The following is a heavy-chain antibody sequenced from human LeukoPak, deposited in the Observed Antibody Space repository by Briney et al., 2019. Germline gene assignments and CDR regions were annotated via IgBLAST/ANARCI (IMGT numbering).Heavy chain of an antibody. CDR2: IYHSGST. V-gene: IGHV4-38-2*02. J-gene: IGHJ5*02. CDR1: GYSISSGYY. Sequence: KSSETLSLTCTVSGYSISSGYYWGWIRQPPGKGLEWIGSIYHSGSTCYNPSLKSRVTISVDTSKNQFSLKLSSVTAADTAVYYCAREARRENYYDSSGYDNWFDPWGQGTLVTVSS. D-gene: IGHD3-22*01. CDR3: AREARRENYYDSSGYDNWFDP.